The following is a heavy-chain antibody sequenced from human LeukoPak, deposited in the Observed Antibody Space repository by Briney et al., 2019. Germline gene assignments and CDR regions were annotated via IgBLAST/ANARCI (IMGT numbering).Heavy chain of an antibody. CDR2: ISWNSGSI. CDR3: AKDRKSSIASPGGFDY. J-gene: IGHJ4*02. CDR1: GFTFDDYA. D-gene: IGHD6-6*01. Sequence: TGRSLRLSGAASGFTFDDYAMHWVRQAPGKGLEWVSGISWNSGSIGYADSVKGRFTISRDNARNSLYLQMNSLRAEDTALYYCAKDRKSSIASPGGFDYWGQGTLVTVSS. V-gene: IGHV3-9*01.